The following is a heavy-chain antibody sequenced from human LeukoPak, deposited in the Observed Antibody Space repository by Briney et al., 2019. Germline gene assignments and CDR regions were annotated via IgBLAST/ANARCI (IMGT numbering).Heavy chain of an antibody. D-gene: IGHD3-10*01. Sequence: PGGSLRLSCAASGFTFSSYWMSWVRQAPGKGLEWVANIKQDGSEKYYVDSVKGRFTISRDNAKNSLYLQMNSLRAEDTAVYYCARDSSRHYYGSGSSLDYWGQGTLVTVSS. CDR3: ARDSSRHYYGSGSSLDY. J-gene: IGHJ4*02. CDR2: IKQDGSEK. CDR1: GFTFSSYW. V-gene: IGHV3-7*01.